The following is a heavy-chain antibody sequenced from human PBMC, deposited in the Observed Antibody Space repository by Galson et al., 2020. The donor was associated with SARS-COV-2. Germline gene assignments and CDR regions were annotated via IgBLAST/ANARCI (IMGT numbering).Heavy chain of an antibody. J-gene: IGHJ4*02. CDR3: VRGGAFGTREGDF. CDR1: GFTFKSHW. Sequence: LAESLKISCAASGFTFKSHWMDWVRQVPGKGLEWVSHINIDGSVTRYADSVKGRFTISRDNAEDTLYLQMNSLRVEDTAVYYCVRGGAFGTREGDFWGQGTRVTVSS. D-gene: IGHD3-3*02. V-gene: IGHV3-74*01. CDR2: INIDGSVT.